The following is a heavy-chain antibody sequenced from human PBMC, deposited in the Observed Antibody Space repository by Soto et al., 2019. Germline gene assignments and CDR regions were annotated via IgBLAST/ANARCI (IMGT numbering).Heavy chain of an antibody. CDR3: ARRAGISWYAFGY. J-gene: IGHJ4*02. CDR2: IYPGDSDN. Sequence: GESLKISCKGSGYSFTSYWIGWVRQMPGKGLEWWGIIYPGDSDNRYSPSFQGQVTISADKSISTADLQWSSLKASDTAMYYCARRAGISWYAFGYWGQGTLVTVSS. D-gene: IGHD6-13*01. V-gene: IGHV5-51*01. CDR1: GYSFTSYW.